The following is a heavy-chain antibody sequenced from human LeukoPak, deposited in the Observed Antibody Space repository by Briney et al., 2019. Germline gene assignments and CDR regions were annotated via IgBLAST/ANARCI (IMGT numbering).Heavy chain of an antibody. CDR2: IIPIFGTA. CDR3: ARDYNDILTGFAIWYYYGMDV. V-gene: IGHV1-69*06. CDR1: GYTFTNYG. J-gene: IGHJ6*04. D-gene: IGHD3-9*01. Sequence: SVKVSCKASGYTFTNYGISWVRQAPGQGLEWMGGIIPIFGTANYAQKFQGRVTITADKSTSTAYMELSSLRSEDTAVYYCARDYNDILTGFAIWYYYGMDVWGKGTTVTVSS.